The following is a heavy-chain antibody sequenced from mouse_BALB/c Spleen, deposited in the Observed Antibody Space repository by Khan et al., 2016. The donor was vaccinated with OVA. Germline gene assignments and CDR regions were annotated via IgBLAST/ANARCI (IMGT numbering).Heavy chain of an antibody. CDR1: GYTFTDFT. Sequence: QVQLQQSGAELVRPGVSVKISCKGSGYTFTDFTMHWVKQSHAMSLEWIGVISTYYGDADYSQKFKGKATMTVENSSNTAYMDLARLKSEDSAIDYWARGGGGDRFLYWGQGTLVTVSA. CDR3: ARGGGGDRFLY. D-gene: IGHD3-2*01. J-gene: IGHJ3*01. CDR2: ISTYYGDA. V-gene: IGHV1S137*01.